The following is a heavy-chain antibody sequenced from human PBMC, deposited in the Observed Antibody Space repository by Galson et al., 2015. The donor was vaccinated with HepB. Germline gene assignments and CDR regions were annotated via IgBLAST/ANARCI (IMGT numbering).Heavy chain of an antibody. J-gene: IGHJ4*02. Sequence: SVTVSCKASGFTFTSSAVQWVRQARGQRLEWIGWIVVGSGNTNYAQKFQERVTITRDMSTSTAYMELSSLRSEDTAVYYCAAGRYSYGYGDYWGQGTLVTVSS. CDR1: GFTFTSSA. D-gene: IGHD5-18*01. CDR2: IVVGSGNT. V-gene: IGHV1-58*01. CDR3: AAGRYSYGYGDY.